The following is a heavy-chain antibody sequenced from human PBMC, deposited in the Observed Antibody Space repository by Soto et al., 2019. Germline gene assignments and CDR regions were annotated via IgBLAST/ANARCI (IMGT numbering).Heavy chain of an antibody. CDR2: SSATGAGT. D-gene: IGHD1-7*01. CDR1: GFTFSSYG. V-gene: IGHV3-23*01. J-gene: IGHJ4*02. Sequence: EVQLLESGGGLVQPGGSLRLSCAASGFTFSSYGMTWVRQAPGKGLEWGSFSSATGAGTYYADSVKGRFTISRDNSKNTLYLQMTSLRADDTAVYYCAKDRRAGGNYGFDSDFWGQGALVIVSS. CDR3: AKDRRAGGNYGFDSDF.